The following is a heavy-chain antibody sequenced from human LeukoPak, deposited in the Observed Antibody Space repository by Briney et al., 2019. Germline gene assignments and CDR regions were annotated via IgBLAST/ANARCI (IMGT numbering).Heavy chain of an antibody. V-gene: IGHV5-51*01. CDR3: ARLRRITIFGVATDFDY. Sequence: GVSLKISCKGSGYSFTSYWIDWVRQMPGKGLEWMWIIYPGDSDTRYSPSFQGQVTISADKSISTAYLQWSSLKASDAAMYYCARLRRITIFGVATDFDYWGQGTLVTVSS. CDR2: IYPGDSDT. D-gene: IGHD3-3*01. J-gene: IGHJ4*02. CDR1: GYSFTSYW.